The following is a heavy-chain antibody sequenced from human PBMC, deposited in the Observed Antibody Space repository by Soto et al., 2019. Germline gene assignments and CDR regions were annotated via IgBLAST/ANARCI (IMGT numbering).Heavy chain of an antibody. J-gene: IGHJ4*02. CDR2: ISSSSSYI. V-gene: IGHV3-21*01. CDR1: GFTFSSYS. D-gene: IGHD5-18*01. Sequence: EVQLVESGGGLVKPGGSLRLSCAASGFTFSSYSMNWVRQAPGKGLEWVSSISSSSSYIYYADSVKGRFTISRDNAKKSMYLQMISLRAEDTAVYYWARETGYRYGGFDYWGQGTLVTVSS. CDR3: ARETGYRYGGFDY.